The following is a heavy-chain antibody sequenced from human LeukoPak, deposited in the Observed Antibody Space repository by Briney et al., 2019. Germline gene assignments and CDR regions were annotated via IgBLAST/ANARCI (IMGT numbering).Heavy chain of an antibody. J-gene: IGHJ3*02. CDR1: GFTFNSYG. V-gene: IGHV3-30*18. D-gene: IGHD6-13*01. CDR3: AKGVAADGAFDI. Sequence: PGRSLRLSCAASGFTFNSYGMHWVRQAPGKGLEWVAVISYDGSNKYYADSVKGRFTISRDNSKNTLYLQMNSLRAEDTAVYYCAKGVAADGAFDIWGQGTMVTVSS. CDR2: ISYDGSNK.